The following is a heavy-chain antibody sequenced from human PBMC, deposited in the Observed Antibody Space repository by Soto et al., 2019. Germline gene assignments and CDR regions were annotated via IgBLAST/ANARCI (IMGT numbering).Heavy chain of an antibody. V-gene: IGHV1-69*13. Sequence: SVKVSCKASGGTFSSYAISWVRQAPGQGLEWMGGIIPIFGTANYAQKFQGRVTITADESTSTAYMELSSLRSEDTAVYYCAREWGYYYDSSGYYLLGAFDIWGQGTTVTVSS. CDR2: IIPIFGTA. CDR1: GGTFSSYA. J-gene: IGHJ3*02. CDR3: AREWGYYYDSSGYYLLGAFDI. D-gene: IGHD3-22*01.